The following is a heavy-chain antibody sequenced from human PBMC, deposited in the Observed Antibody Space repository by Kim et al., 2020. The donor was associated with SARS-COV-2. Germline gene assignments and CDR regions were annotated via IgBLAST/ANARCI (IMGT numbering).Heavy chain of an antibody. V-gene: IGHV5-51*01. CDR3: ARSGYSSSWSIYYYYGMDV. D-gene: IGHD6-13*01. CDR1: GYSFTSYW. CDR2: IYPGDSDT. Sequence: GESLKISCKGSGYSFTSYWIGWVRQMPGKGLEWMGIIYPGDSDTRYSPSFQGQVTISADKSISTAYLQWSSLKASDTAMYYCARSGYSSSWSIYYYYGMDVWGQGTTVTVSS. J-gene: IGHJ6*02.